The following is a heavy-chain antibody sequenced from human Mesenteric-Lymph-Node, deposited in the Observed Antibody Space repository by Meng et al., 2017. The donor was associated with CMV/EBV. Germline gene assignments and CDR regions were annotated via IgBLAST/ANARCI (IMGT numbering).Heavy chain of an antibody. Sequence: FSSYAISWVRQAPGQGLEWIGGIIPIFGTANYAQKFQGRVTITADESTSTAYMELSSLRSEDTAVYYCAVGVRTYYYGSGSYYNSLDYWGQGTLVTVSS. CDR1: FSSYA. V-gene: IGHV1-69*01. CDR3: AVGVRTYYYGSGSYYNSLDY. J-gene: IGHJ4*02. CDR2: IIPIFGTA. D-gene: IGHD3-10*01.